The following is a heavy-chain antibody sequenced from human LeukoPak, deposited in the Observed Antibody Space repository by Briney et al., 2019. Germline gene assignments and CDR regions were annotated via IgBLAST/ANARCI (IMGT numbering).Heavy chain of an antibody. J-gene: IGHJ4*02. CDR2: AYYRSDWYN. CDR3: ARDKGEIPDY. CDR1: GDSVSSNSAA. Sequence: SQTLSLTCDISGDSVSSNSAAWNWIRQSPSRGLEWLGRAYYRSDWYNDYAVSVKSRITINPDTSKNQFSLHLNSVTPEDTAVYYCARDKGEIPDYWGQGTLVTVSS. V-gene: IGHV6-1*01. D-gene: IGHD3-16*01.